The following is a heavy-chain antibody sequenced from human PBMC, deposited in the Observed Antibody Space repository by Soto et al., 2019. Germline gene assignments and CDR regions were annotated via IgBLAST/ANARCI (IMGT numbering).Heavy chain of an antibody. CDR2: INPIFGTA. J-gene: IGHJ5*02. V-gene: IGHV1-69*06. CDR3: AREAAAGRNWFDP. Sequence: QVQLVQSGAEVKKPGSSVKVSCKASGDTFSSSAINWVRQAPGQGLEWMGGINPIFGTAKYAQKLQGRVTITADKSTSTAYMELSSLRSEDTAVYYCAREAAAGRNWFDPWGQGTLVTVSS. D-gene: IGHD6-13*01. CDR1: GDTFSSSA.